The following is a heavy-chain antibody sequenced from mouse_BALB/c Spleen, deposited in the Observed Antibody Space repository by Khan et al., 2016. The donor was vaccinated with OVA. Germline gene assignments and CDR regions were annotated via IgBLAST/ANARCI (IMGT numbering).Heavy chain of an antibody. V-gene: IGHV1-26*01. D-gene: IGHD2-14*01. CDR1: GYSFTAYY. CDR3: AREYDCFAY. J-gene: IGHJ3*01. CDR2: INPNTDNT. Sequence: EVQLVESGPDLVKTGASVKISCKASGYSFTAYYMNWVKLSHGKSLEWIGRINPNTDNTNYNQKFKGKVILTVDTSSSTAYMELRSLTSEDSAVYFWAREYDCFAYWGQGTLVTVSA.